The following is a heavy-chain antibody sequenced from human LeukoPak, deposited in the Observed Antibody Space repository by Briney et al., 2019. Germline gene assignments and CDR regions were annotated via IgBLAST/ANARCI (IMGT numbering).Heavy chain of an antibody. D-gene: IGHD6-13*01. J-gene: IGHJ6*03. CDR2: ISYDGSNK. CDR1: GFTFSSYG. CDR3: AKGASSSFNDYYYYMDV. V-gene: IGHV3-30*18. Sequence: PGGSLRLSCAASGFTFSSYGMHWVRQAPGKGLEWVAVISYDGSNKYYADSVKGRFTISRDNSKNTLYLQMNSLRAEDTAVYYCAKGASSSFNDYYYYMDVWGKGTTVTVSS.